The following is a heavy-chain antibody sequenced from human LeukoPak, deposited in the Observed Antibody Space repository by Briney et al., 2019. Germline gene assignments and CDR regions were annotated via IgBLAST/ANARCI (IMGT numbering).Heavy chain of an antibody. J-gene: IGHJ4*02. CDR3: ATGGSVTAVTRSYDY. CDR2: IKSKTDGGTT. CDR1: GFTFSDAW. D-gene: IGHD2-21*02. Sequence: GGSLRLSCAASGFTFSDAWMNWVRQAPGKGLEWVGRIKSKTDGGTTDYAAPVKGRFTISRDDSKNTLFLQMNSLGAEDTAVYYCATGGSVTAVTRSYDYWGQGTLVTVSS. V-gene: IGHV3-15*07.